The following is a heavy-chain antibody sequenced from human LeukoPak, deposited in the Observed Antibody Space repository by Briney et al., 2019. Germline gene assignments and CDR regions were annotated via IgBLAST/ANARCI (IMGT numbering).Heavy chain of an antibody. CDR1: GFTFTDYW. D-gene: IGHD5-18*01. Sequence: PGGSLRLSCEASGFTFTDYWMTWVRQAPGKGLEWVANINQDGSEKNYVDSVKGRFTTSRDNVKNSLYLQMNFLRAEDTAVYYCARAGYTYTTLYYWGPGTLVTVSS. V-gene: IGHV3-7*01. CDR3: ARAGYTYTTLYY. CDR2: INQDGSEK. J-gene: IGHJ4*02.